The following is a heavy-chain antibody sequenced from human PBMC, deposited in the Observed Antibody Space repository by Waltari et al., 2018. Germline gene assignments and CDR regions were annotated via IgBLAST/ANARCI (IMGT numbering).Heavy chain of an antibody. V-gene: IGHV1-69*04. CDR3: ARERITMIQGGDY. CDR1: GGTFSSYA. D-gene: IGHD3-10*01. J-gene: IGHJ4*02. CDR2: INPIMGTA. Sequence: QVQLVQSGAEVKKPGYSVKVSCKASGGTFSSYAISWVRQAPGQGLEWMGRINPIMGTAKYVQKVQSRVTITAYKATSTAYMELSSLRSEDTAEYYCARERITMIQGGDYWGQGTLVTVSS.